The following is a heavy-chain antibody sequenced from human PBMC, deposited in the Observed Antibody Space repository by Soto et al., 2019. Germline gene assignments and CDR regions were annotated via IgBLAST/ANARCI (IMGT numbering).Heavy chain of an antibody. D-gene: IGHD6-13*01. J-gene: IGHJ6*02. V-gene: IGHV1-2*02. CDR1: GYSFIDYY. CDR2: INPRRGDT. CDR3: ARAGVAAPRSGEYAMDV. Sequence: EASVKVSCKASGYSFIDYYIPWVRQAPGQGLEWMGGINPRRGDTKYPQKFQGRVTMTRDTSISTAYMDLSRLTSDDTAVYYCARAGVAAPRSGEYAMDVWGRGTTVTVSS.